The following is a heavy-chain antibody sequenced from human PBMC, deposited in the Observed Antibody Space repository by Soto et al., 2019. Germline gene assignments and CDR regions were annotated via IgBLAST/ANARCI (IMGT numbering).Heavy chain of an antibody. CDR3: AKDLKVSGSHYGTLNYYYGMDV. V-gene: IGHV3-30*18. J-gene: IGHJ6*02. CDR1: GFTFSSYG. D-gene: IGHD3-10*01. CDR2: IAYDGSLK. Sequence: QVQLVESGGGVVQPGGTLRLSCAASGFTFSSYGMQWVRQAPGKGLEWVAVIAYDGSLKYYVDSVKGRFTISRDNSKNTLYLQINSLRAEDTAVYYCAKDLKVSGSHYGTLNYYYGMDVLGQGTTVSVSS.